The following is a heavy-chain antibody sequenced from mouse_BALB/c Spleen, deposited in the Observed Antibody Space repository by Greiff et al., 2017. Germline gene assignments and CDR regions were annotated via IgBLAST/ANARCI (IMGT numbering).Heavy chain of an antibody. CDR3: ARRENYEGCAY. CDR1: GYTFTSYW. CDR2: IFPGTGTT. D-gene: IGHD1-1*01. V-gene: IGHV1S132*01. Sequence: QVQLKQSGAELVKPGASVKLSCKTSGYTFTSYWIQWVKQRPGQGLGWIGEIFPGTGTTYYNEKFKGKATLTIDTSSSTAYMQLSSLTSEDSAVYFCARRENYEGCAYWGQGTLVTVSA. J-gene: IGHJ3*01.